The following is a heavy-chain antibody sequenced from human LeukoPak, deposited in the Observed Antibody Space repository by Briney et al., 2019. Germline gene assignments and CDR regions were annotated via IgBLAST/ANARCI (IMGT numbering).Heavy chain of an antibody. CDR3: ASVLRYTKYFQH. J-gene: IGHJ1*01. CDR2: INHSGST. Sequence: PSETLSLTCAVYGGSFSGYYWSWIRQPPGKGLEWIGEINHSGSTNYNPSLKSRVTISVDTSKNQFSLKLSSVTAADTAVYYCASVLRYTKYFQHWGQGTLDTISS. CDR1: GGSFSGYY. D-gene: IGHD3-9*01. V-gene: IGHV4-34*01.